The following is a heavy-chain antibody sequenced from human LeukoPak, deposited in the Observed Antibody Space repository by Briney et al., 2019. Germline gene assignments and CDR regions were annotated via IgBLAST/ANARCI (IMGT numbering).Heavy chain of an antibody. V-gene: IGHV4-59*01. D-gene: IGHD3-9*01. CDR1: GGSISSYY. CDR2: IYYTGST. Sequence: SETLSLTCTVSGGSISSYYWSWIRQPPGKGLEWIGYIYYTGSTNYNPSLKSRVTISVDTSKNQFSLKLSSVTAADTAVYYCVRAPTALSYHILTGAHFDYWGPGTLVTVSS. J-gene: IGHJ4*02. CDR3: VRAPTALSYHILTGAHFDY.